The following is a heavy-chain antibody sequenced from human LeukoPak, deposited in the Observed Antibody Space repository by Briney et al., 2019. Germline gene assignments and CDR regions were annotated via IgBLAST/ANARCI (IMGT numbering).Heavy chain of an antibody. CDR3: ARVELYYDSSGPSDY. V-gene: IGHV3-48*04. J-gene: IGHJ4*02. Sequence: SGRSLRLSCAASEFTFSSYSMNWVRQAPGKGLEWVSYISSSGSTIYYADSVKGRFTISRDNAKNSLYLQMNSLRAEDTAVYYCARVELYYDSSGPSDYWGQGTLVTVSS. CDR1: EFTFSSYS. D-gene: IGHD3-22*01. CDR2: ISSSGSTI.